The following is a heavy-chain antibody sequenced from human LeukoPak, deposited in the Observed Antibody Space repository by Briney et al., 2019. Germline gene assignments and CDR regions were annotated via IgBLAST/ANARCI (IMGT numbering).Heavy chain of an antibody. V-gene: IGHV4-30-2*01. CDR2: IYHSGST. D-gene: IGHD5-18*01. CDR3: ASNANVDTAQNFDY. Sequence: PSETLSLTCTVSGGSISSGGYYWSWMRQPPGKGLEWIGYIYHSGSTYYNPSLKSRVTISIDRSKNQFSLKLSSVTAADTAVYYCASNANVDTAQNFDYWGQGALVTVSA. CDR1: GGSISSGGYY. J-gene: IGHJ4*02.